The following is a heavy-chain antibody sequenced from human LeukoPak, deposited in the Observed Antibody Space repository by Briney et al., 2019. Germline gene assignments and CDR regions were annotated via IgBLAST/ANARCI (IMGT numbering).Heavy chain of an antibody. CDR2: IWYDGSNK. Sequence: LTGRSLRLSCAASGFAFSSYGMHWVRQAPGKGLEWVAVIWYDGSNKYYADSVKGRFTISRDNSKNTLYLQMNSLRAEDTAVYYCARESGWGLPHAFDFWGQGTMVTVSS. CDR1: GFAFSSYG. CDR3: ARESGWGLPHAFDF. J-gene: IGHJ3*01. V-gene: IGHV3-33*01. D-gene: IGHD3-3*01.